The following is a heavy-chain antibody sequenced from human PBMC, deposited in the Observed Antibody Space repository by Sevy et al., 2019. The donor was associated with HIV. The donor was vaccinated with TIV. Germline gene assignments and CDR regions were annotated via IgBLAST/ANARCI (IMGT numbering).Heavy chain of an antibody. V-gene: IGHV3-15*07. Sequence: GESLKISCAASGFTFSNAWMNWVRQAPGKGLEWVGRIKSKTDGGTTDYAAPVKGRFTISRDDSKNTLYLQMNSLKTEDTAVYYCTTHNPDLAVAGLFDYWGQGTLVTVSS. D-gene: IGHD6-19*01. CDR2: IKSKTDGGTT. CDR3: TTHNPDLAVAGLFDY. CDR1: GFTFSNAW. J-gene: IGHJ4*02.